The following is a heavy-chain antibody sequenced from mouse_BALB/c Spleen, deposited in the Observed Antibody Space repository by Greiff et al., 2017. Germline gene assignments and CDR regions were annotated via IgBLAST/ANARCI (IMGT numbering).Heavy chain of an antibody. D-gene: IGHD2-14*01. J-gene: IGHJ4*01. Sequence: QVQLQQSGAELAKPGASVKMSCKASGYTFTSYWMHWVKQRPGQGLEWIGWIYPGDGSTKYNEKFKGKATLTADKSSSTAYMQLSSLTSENSAVYFCARERDRYDGAMDYWGQGTSVTVSS. CDR1: GYTFTSYW. V-gene: IGHV1-7*01. CDR2: IYPGDGST. CDR3: ARERDRYDGAMDY.